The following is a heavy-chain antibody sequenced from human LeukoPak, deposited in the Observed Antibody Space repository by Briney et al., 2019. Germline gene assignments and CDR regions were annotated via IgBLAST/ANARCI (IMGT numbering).Heavy chain of an antibody. CDR3: ARAYYYDSSGYSYYYYMDV. CDR2: INPSGGST. CDR1: GFTFTSYY. V-gene: IGHV1-46*01. J-gene: IGHJ6*03. D-gene: IGHD3-22*01. Sequence: GGSLRLSCVASGFTFTSYYMHWVRQAPGQGLEWMGIINPSGGSTSYAQKFQGRVTMTRDMSTSTVYMELSSLRSEDTAVYYCARAYYYDSSGYSYYYYMDVWGKGTTVTVSS.